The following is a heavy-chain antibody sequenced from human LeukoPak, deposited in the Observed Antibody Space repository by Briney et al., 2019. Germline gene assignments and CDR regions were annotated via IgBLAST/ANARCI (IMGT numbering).Heavy chain of an antibody. D-gene: IGHD6-19*01. CDR2: INTNTGNP. V-gene: IGHV7-4-1*02. CDR3: ARGPGSGWYTHYYYYYGMDV. J-gene: IGHJ6*02. Sequence: ASVKVSCKASGYTFTSYAMNWVRQAPGQGLEWMGWINTNTGNPTYAQGFTGRFVFSLDTSVSTAYLQISSLKAEDTAVYYCARGPGSGWYTHYYYYYGMDVWGQGTTVTVSS. CDR1: GYTFTSYA.